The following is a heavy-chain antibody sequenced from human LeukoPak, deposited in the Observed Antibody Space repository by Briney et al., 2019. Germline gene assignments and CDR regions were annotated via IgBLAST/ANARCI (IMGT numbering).Heavy chain of an antibody. Sequence: PGGSLRLSCAASGFSFSNYGMHWVRQAPGKGLEWVAVIWYDGSNKYHADSVKGRFTISRDNSKNTLYLQMNSLRAEDTAVYYCAPDLRGSASSLDDWGQGTLVTVSS. D-gene: IGHD6-25*01. CDR3: APDLRGSASSLDD. CDR1: GFSFSNYG. V-gene: IGHV3-33*01. J-gene: IGHJ4*02. CDR2: IWYDGSNK.